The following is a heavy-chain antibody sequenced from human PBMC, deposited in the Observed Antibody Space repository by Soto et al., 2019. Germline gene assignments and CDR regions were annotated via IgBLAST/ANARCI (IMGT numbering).Heavy chain of an antibody. CDR1: GFTFSSYA. V-gene: IGHV3-23*01. CDR2: ISGSGGST. CDR3: AKVSGLHLGELSAYFDY. D-gene: IGHD3-16*02. Sequence: GGSLRLSCAASGFTFSSYAMSWVRQAPGKGLEWVSAISGSGGSTYYADSVKGRFTISRDNSKNTLYLQMNSLRAEDTAVYYCAKVSGLHLGELSAYFDYWGQGTLVTVSS. J-gene: IGHJ4*02.